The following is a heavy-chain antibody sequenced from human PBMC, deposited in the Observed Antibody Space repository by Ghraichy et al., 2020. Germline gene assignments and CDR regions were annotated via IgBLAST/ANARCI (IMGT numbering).Heavy chain of an antibody. CDR3: ARGREVERDCSVSPCGIMYFIDS. V-gene: IGHV4-4*07. J-gene: IGHJ4*02. CDR1: GGSISSYY. Sequence: SQTLSLTCTVSGGSISSYYWSWIRQPAGKGLEWMGHIYTSGSTNYNPSLKSRATMSVDTSKKQFSLKLTSLTAADTAVYYCARGREVERDCSVSPCGIMYFIDSWGPGTPVTVSS. CDR2: IYTSGST. D-gene: IGHD2-15*01.